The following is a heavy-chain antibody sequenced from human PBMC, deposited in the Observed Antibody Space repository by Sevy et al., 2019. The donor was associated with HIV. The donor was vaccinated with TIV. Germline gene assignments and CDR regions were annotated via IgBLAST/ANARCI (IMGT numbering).Heavy chain of an antibody. D-gene: IGHD6-6*01. CDR1: GFTFSSYG. CDR3: AKGSSSKIYSWFDP. V-gene: IGHV3-30*18. Sequence: GGSLRLSCAASGFTFSSYGMHWVRQAPGKGLEWVAVISYDGSNKYYADSVKGRFTISRDNSKNTLYMQMNSLRAEDTAVYYCAKGSSSKIYSWFDPWGQGTLVTVSS. J-gene: IGHJ5*02. CDR2: ISYDGSNK.